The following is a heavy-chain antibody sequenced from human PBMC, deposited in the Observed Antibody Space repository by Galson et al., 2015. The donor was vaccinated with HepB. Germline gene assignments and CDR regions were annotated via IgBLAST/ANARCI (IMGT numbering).Heavy chain of an antibody. J-gene: IGHJ4*02. CDR1: GFTFGDYV. CDR3: TTRFGWTGALTPAY. D-gene: IGHD6-19*01. Sequence: SLRLSCAASGFTFGDYVMSWFRQAPGKGLEWVGFIRDKRYGGTTEYAASVKGRFTISRDDSKSIAYLQMNSLKIEDTAVYYCTTRFGWTGALTPAYWGQGTLVTVSS. V-gene: IGHV3-49*03. CDR2: IRDKRYGGTT.